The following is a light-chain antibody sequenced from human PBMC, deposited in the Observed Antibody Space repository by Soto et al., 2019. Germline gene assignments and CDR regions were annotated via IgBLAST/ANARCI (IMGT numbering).Light chain of an antibody. Sequence: DIQVTQSPSTLSASVGDRVTITCRASQNINNWLAWYQQKPGKAPKFLIYDASSLESGVPSRFSGSGSGTEFTLTISSLQPDDSATYYCQQYSSYPLTFGRGTKLEIK. CDR3: QQYSSYPLT. J-gene: IGKJ2*01. CDR2: DAS. V-gene: IGKV1-5*01. CDR1: QNINNW.